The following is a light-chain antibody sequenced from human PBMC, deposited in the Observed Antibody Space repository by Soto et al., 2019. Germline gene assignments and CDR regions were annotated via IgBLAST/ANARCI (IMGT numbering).Light chain of an antibody. J-gene: IGKJ5*01. CDR1: QSVSNN. V-gene: IGKV3-11*01. CDR2: DAS. CDR3: QHGCT. Sequence: EIVLTQSPATLSLSPGERATVSCRASQSVSNNLCWYQQKPGQAPRLLIYDASNRPTGIPASFSGSGSGTDFTLTISTLKPEDFAFYYYQHGCTFGQRTRLEI.